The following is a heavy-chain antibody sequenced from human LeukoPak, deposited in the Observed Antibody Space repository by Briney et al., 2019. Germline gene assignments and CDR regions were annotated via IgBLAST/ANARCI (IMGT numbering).Heavy chain of an antibody. D-gene: IGHD3-16*02. V-gene: IGHV4-34*01. Sequence: SGGSLRLSCAASGFTFSSYAMSWVRQPPGKGLEWIWEINHSGSTNYNPSLKSRVTISVDTSKNQFSLKLSSVTAADTAVYYCARLGGYVWGSYRLSFDYWGQGTLVTVSS. CDR3: ARLGGYVWGSYRLSFDY. CDR1: GFTFSSYA. CDR2: INHSGST. J-gene: IGHJ4*02.